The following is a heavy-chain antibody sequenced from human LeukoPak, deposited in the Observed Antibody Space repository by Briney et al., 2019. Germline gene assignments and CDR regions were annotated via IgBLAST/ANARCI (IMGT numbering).Heavy chain of an antibody. V-gene: IGHV3-21*01. D-gene: IGHD5-12*01. CDR1: GFTFSSYS. J-gene: IGHJ6*03. CDR2: ISSSSSYI. Sequence: HPGGSLRLSCAASGFTFSSYSMNWVRQAPGKGLEWVSSISSSSSYIYYADSVKGRFTISRDNAKNSLYLQMNSLRAEDTAVYYCARVVATQKGYYYYMDVWGKGTTVTVSS. CDR3: ARVVATQKGYYYYMDV.